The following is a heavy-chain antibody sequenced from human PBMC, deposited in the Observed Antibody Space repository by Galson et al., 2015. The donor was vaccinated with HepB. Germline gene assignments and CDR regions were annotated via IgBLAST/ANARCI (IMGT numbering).Heavy chain of an antibody. V-gene: IGHV3-15*01. CDR2: IKSKTDGGTT. D-gene: IGHD3-3*01. Sequence: LRLSCAASGFTFSNAWMSWVRQAPGKGLEWVGRIKSKTDGGTTDYAAPVKGRFTISRDDSKNTLYLQMNSLKTEDTAVYYCTTDQVRFSYYYSGMDVRGQGTTVTVSS. CDR1: GFTFSNAW. J-gene: IGHJ6*02. CDR3: TTDQVRFSYYYSGMDV.